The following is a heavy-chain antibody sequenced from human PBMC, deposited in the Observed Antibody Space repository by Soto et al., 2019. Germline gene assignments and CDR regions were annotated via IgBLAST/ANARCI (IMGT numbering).Heavy chain of an antibody. J-gene: IGHJ6*02. D-gene: IGHD1-26*01. CDR2: INHSGTT. V-gene: IGHV4-34*02. CDR3: ASCLLFPHFYNYGLDV. CDR1: GGSFSGYY. Sequence: QVQLQQWGGGLLKPSETLSLTCAVYGGSFSGYYCSWVRQPPGKGLEWIGQINHSGTTNYSPSLKSRVTMSVDTSKNQFSLNLSSVTAADTAIYFCASCLLFPHFYNYGLDVWGQGTTVTVSS.